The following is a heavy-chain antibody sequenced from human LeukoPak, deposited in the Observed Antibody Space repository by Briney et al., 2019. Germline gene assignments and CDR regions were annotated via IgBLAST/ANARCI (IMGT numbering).Heavy chain of an antibody. CDR1: GFTVSSNY. CDR2: IYSGGST. Sequence: VGSLRLSCAASGFTVSSNYMSWVRQAPGKGLEWVSVIYSGGSTYYADSVKGRFTISRDNSKNTLYLQMNSLRAEDTAVYYCARTHTIFGLVTYVDYWGQGTLVTVSS. CDR3: ARTHTIFGLVTYVDY. D-gene: IGHD3-3*01. V-gene: IGHV3-66*02. J-gene: IGHJ4*02.